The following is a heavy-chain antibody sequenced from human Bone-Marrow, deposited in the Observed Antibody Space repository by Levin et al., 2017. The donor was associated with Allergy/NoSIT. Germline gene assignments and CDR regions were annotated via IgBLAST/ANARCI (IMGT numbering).Heavy chain of an antibody. CDR2: ISYDGSNK. V-gene: IGHV3-30*18. CDR1: GFTFSSYG. Sequence: GESLKISCAASGFTFSSYGMHWVRQAPGKGLEWVAVISYDGSNKYYADSVKGRFTISRDNSKNTLYLQMNSLRAEDTAVYYCAKDLQGSGWYCDYWGQGTLVTVSS. D-gene: IGHD6-19*01. CDR3: AKDLQGSGWYCDY. J-gene: IGHJ4*02.